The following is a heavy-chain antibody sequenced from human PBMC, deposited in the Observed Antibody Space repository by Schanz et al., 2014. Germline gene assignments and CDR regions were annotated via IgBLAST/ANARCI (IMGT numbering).Heavy chain of an antibody. Sequence: QVQLEESGGGVVQPGGSLRLSCVASGFSFSGFAVHWVRQAPGKGLEWVSIVSHDGFTKHYADSVRGRFTLSRDNSKNTVYLQMNSLRAEDTAVYFCARDEGRDGYNLAFDVWGQGTLVTVSS. CDR2: VSHDGFTK. J-gene: IGHJ3*01. D-gene: IGHD5-12*01. V-gene: IGHV3-30*04. CDR3: ARDEGRDGYNLAFDV. CDR1: GFSFSGFA.